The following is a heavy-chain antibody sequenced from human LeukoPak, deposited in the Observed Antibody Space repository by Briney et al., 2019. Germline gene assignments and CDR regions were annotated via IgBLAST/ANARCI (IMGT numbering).Heavy chain of an antibody. CDR1: GGSISSGGYY. J-gene: IGHJ4*02. V-gene: IGHV4-31*03. D-gene: IGHD3-10*01. CDR2: IYYSGSN. Sequence: PSQTLSLTCTVSGGSISSGGYYWIWIPPHPGKGLVGIGNIYYSGSNYYNPSLKSRVTISVDTSKNQFSLKLSSVTAADTAVYYCAREDGSGSYGFDYWGQGTLVTVSS. CDR3: AREDGSGSYGFDY.